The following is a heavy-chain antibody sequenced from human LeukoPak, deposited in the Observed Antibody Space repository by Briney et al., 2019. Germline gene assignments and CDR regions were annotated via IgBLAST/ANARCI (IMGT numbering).Heavy chain of an antibody. Sequence: PSETLSLTCSVSGGSISSSSCYWGWVRQPPGEGLEWIGSMYDSGSSYYNPSLKSRVTISVDTSKNQFSLRLSSVTAADTAVYYCVRDRYYYGTTSIIDYWGQGTLVTVSS. CDR1: GGSISSSSCY. D-gene: IGHD3-10*01. J-gene: IGHJ4*02. V-gene: IGHV4-39*07. CDR2: MYDSGSS. CDR3: VRDRYYYGTTSIIDY.